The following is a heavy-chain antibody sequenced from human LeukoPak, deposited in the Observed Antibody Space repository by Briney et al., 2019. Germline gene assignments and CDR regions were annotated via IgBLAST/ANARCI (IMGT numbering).Heavy chain of an antibody. CDR3: ATSMAQDVDAFHI. CDR2: ISNSSSYI. J-gene: IGHJ3*02. D-gene: IGHD2-21*01. Sequence: GGSLRLSCAASGFTFNNYSMNWVRQAPGKGLEWVSSISNSSSYIYYADSVKGRFTISRDNAKNSLYLQMNNLRAEDTAMFYCATSMAQDVDAFHIWGQGTMVTVSS. CDR1: GFTFNNYS. V-gene: IGHV3-21*01.